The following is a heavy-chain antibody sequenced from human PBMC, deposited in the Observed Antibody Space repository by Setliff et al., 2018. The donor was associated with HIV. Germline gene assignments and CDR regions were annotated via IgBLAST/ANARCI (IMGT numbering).Heavy chain of an antibody. CDR1: GYNFSSNG. J-gene: IGHJ4*02. V-gene: IGHV1-18*01. CDR2: ISSYNGYT. Sequence: ASVKVSCKASGYNFSSNGISWLRQAPGQGLEWMGWISSYNGYTKYAKKVQDRVTMTKDTSTSTAYMELRSLRSDDTAVYYCARVSRSGWFFDWWGQGSLVTVSS. D-gene: IGHD6-19*01. CDR3: ARVSRSGWFFDW.